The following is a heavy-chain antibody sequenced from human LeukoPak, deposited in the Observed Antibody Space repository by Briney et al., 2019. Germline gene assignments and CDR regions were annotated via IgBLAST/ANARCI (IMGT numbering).Heavy chain of an antibody. V-gene: IGHV4-59*08. CDR3: ARQSSDILTGYYRGPYYYYGMDV. Sequence: SETLSLTCTVSRGSISNYYWGWIRQPPGKGVEWIGFFSYSGSTNYNPSLKSRVTISVDTSKNQFSLKLSSVTAADTAVYYCARQSSDILTGYYRGPYYYYGMDVWGQGTTVTVSS. J-gene: IGHJ6*02. D-gene: IGHD3-9*01. CDR2: FSYSGST. CDR1: RGSISNYY.